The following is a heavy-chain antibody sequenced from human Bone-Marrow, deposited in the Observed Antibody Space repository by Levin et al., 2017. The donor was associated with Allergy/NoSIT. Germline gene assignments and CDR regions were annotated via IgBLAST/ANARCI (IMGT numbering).Heavy chain of an antibody. CDR3: ATYYYYVSGNHVFDF. CDR1: GLIFSNYG. J-gene: IGHJ3*01. Sequence: TGESLKISCEASGLIFSNYGMSWVRQAPGKGLEWVSGISGTGGSAFYVDSVKGRFTFSRDNSKNMLYLAMNNLRAEDTAVYYCATYYYYVSGNHVFDFWGQGTMVTVSA. D-gene: IGHD3-16*01. V-gene: IGHV3-23*01. CDR2: ISGTGGSA.